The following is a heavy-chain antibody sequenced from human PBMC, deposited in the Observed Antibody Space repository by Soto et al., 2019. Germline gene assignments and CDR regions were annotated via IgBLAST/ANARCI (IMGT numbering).Heavy chain of an antibody. Sequence: QITLKESGPTLVKPTETLTLTCSFSGFSLTASAVGVGWIRQPPGKALEWLALIYSDADKRSSPSLKNRVTITKDTSKNHVVLTLTNIDPVETGTYYCAHSLSNFRFFDYWGQGILVTVSS. CDR3: AHSLSNFRFFDY. CDR2: IYSDADK. CDR1: GFSLTASAVG. V-gene: IGHV2-5*02. D-gene: IGHD4-4*01. J-gene: IGHJ4*02.